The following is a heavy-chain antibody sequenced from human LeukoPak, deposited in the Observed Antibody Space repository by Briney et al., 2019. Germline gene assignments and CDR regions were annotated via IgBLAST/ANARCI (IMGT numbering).Heavy chain of an antibody. CDR1: GYSISSGYY. CDR3: ARGAYYYGSGSIRAGNFDY. V-gene: IGHV4-38-2*02. D-gene: IGHD3-10*01. Sequence: SETLSLTCTVSGYSISSGYYWGWIRQPPGKGLEWIGSIYHSGSTYYNPSLKSRVTISVDTSKNQFSLKLSSVTAADTAVYYCARGAYYYGSGSIRAGNFDYWGQGTLVTVSS. CDR2: IYHSGST. J-gene: IGHJ4*02.